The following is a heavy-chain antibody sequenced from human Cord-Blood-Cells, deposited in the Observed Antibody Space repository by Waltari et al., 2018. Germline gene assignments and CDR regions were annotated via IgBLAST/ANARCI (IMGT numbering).Heavy chain of an antibody. J-gene: IGHJ4*02. Sequence: QVQLQQWGAGLLKPSETLSLTCAVYGGSFSGYYWSRIRQPRGKGLEWIGEIKHSGSTNYNPSLKSRVTISVDTSKNQFSLKLSSVSAADTAVYYCARHAIRTFDYWGQGTLVTVSS. V-gene: IGHV4-34*01. D-gene: IGHD2-8*01. CDR3: ARHAIRTFDY. CDR1: GGSFSGYY. CDR2: IKHSGST.